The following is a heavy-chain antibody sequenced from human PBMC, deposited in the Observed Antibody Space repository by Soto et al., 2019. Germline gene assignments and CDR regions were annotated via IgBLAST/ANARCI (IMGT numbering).Heavy chain of an antibody. CDR3: ARDSRGCAARRPTFYY. J-gene: IGHJ4*02. CDR2: IGRSGETI. CDR1: GFTFSSFE. Sequence: EVQLAESGGGLAQPGGSLRLSCVGSGFTFSSFEMNWVRQTPGKGLEWLSYIGRSGETIYYADSVKGRFTISRDNAKSSLFLQMNGLRDEGTGIYYCARDSRGCAARRPTFYYWGRGTLVTVSS. V-gene: IGHV3-48*03. D-gene: IGHD6-6*01.